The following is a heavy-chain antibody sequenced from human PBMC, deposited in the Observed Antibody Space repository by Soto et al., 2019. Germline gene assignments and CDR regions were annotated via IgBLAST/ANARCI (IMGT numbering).Heavy chain of an antibody. Sequence: GGSLRLSCAASGFTFSSNDMSWVRQAPGKGLEWVSTISCSGGSTYYADSVKGRFTISRDNSKNTLYLQVNSLRAEDTAVYYCATPPYWFNSGWYVGFDYWGQGTLVTVSS. J-gene: IGHJ4*02. V-gene: IGHV3-23*01. CDR1: GFTFSSND. D-gene: IGHD6-19*01. CDR2: ISCSGGST. CDR3: ATPPYWFNSGWYVGFDY.